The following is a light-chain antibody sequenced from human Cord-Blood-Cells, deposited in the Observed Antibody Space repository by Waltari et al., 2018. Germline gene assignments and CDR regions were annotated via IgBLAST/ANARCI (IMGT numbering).Light chain of an antibody. V-gene: IGKV1-33*01. CDR2: DAS. Sequence: DIQMTQSPSSLSASVGDRVTITCQASQDISNYLNWYQQKPGKAPKLLIYDASNLETGVPSRVSGSGSGTDFPFTIRSLQPEDIATYYCQQYDNLPTFGGGTKVEIK. CDR1: QDISNY. CDR3: QQYDNLPT. J-gene: IGKJ4*01.